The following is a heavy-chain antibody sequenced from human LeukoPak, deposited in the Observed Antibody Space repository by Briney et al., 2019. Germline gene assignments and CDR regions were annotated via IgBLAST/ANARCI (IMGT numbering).Heavy chain of an antibody. Sequence: SETLSLTCTVSGGSISSYYWSWIRQPPGKGLEWIGYIYYSGSTNYNPSLKSRVTISVDTSKNQFSLKLSSVTAADTAVYYCARRGYCSRTSCYTWGQGTLVTVSS. J-gene: IGHJ4*02. V-gene: IGHV4-59*01. D-gene: IGHD2-2*02. CDR3: ARRGYCSRTSCYT. CDR1: GGSISSYY. CDR2: IYYSGST.